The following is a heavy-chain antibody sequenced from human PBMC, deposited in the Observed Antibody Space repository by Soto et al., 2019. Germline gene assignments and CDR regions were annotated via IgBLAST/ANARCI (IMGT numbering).Heavy chain of an antibody. V-gene: IGHV3-23*01. J-gene: IGHJ3*02. CDR3: AKLDYSDYVQPDAFDI. CDR2: ISGSGGST. Sequence: EVQLLESGGGLVQPGGSLRLSCAASGFTFSSYAMSWVRQAPGKGLEWVSAISGSGGSTYYADSVKGRFTISRDNSKNTLYLQMNSLRAEDTAVYYCAKLDYSDYVQPDAFDIWGQGTMVTVSS. D-gene: IGHD4-17*01. CDR1: GFTFSSYA.